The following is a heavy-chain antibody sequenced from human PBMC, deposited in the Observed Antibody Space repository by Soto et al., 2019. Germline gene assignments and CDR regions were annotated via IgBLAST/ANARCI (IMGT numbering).Heavy chain of an antibody. CDR1: GFTFSSYA. V-gene: IGHV3-30-3*01. J-gene: IGHJ6*02. Sequence: HPGGSLRLSCAASGFTFSSYAMHWVRQAPGKGLEWVAVISYDGSNKYYADSVKGRFTISRDNSKNTLYLQMNSLRAEDTAVYYCASGVSWSGYLNYYYGMDVWGQGTTVTVSS. CDR2: ISYDGSNK. D-gene: IGHD3-3*01. CDR3: ASGVSWSGYLNYYYGMDV.